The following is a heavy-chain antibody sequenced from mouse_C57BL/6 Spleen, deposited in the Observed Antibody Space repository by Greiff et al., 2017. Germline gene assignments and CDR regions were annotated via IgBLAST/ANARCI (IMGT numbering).Heavy chain of an antibody. J-gene: IGHJ2*01. CDR1: GYTFTEYT. CDR2: FYPGSGSI. Sequence: QVQLQQSGAELVKPGALVKLSCKASGYTFTEYTIHWVKQRSGQGLEWIGWFYPGSGSIKYNEKFKDKATLTADKSSSTVYMELSRLTSEDSAVYFCARHEEEGYGNYEGGFDYWGQGTTLTVSS. CDR3: ARHEEEGYGNYEGGFDY. D-gene: IGHD2-10*02. V-gene: IGHV1-62-2*01.